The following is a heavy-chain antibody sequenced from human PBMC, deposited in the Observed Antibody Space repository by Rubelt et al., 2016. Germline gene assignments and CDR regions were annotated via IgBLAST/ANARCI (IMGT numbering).Heavy chain of an antibody. D-gene: IGHD6-13*01. V-gene: IGHV4-34*01. CDR1: GGSFSGYY. J-gene: IGHJ5*02. CDR3: ARKAIAAAGVRKGFDP. CDR2: INHSGRT. Sequence: QVQLQQCGAVLFKPSETLSLTCAVYGGSFSGYYWSWIRQPPGKGLEWIGEINHSGRTNYNPSLKSRVTISVDTSKNQCSLKLSSVTAADTAVYYCARKAIAAAGVRKGFDPWGQGTLVTVSS.